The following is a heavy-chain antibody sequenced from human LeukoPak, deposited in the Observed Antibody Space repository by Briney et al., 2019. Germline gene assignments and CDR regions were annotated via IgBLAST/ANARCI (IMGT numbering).Heavy chain of an antibody. J-gene: IGHJ4*02. CDR3: TRVWGIVVVTATQGLFDY. V-gene: IGHV3-23*01. CDR2: ISGSGGST. D-gene: IGHD2-21*02. Sequence: GGSLRLSCAASGFTFSSYAMSWVRQAPGKGLEWVSAISGSGGSTYYADSVKGRFTISRDDSKSIAYLQMNSLKTEDTAVYYCTRVWGIVVVTATQGLFDYWGQGTLVTVSS. CDR1: GFTFSSYA.